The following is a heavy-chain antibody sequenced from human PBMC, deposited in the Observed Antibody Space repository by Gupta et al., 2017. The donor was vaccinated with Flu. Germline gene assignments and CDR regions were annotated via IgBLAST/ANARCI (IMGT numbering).Heavy chain of an antibody. J-gene: IGHJ6*03. Sequence: SGAYYWSWIRQHPGQGLEWIGYIYYSGSTFYNPSLRSRVFISVDTSKNQFSLKLSSVTAAATAVYYCARGDYYYMDVWGKGTTVTVSS. CDR2: IYYSGST. CDR1: SGAYY. CDR3: ARGDYYYMDV. V-gene: IGHV4-31*02.